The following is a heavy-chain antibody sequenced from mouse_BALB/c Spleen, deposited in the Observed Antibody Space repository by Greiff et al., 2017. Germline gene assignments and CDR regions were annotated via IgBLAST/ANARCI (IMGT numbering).Heavy chain of an antibody. CDR1: GYTFTSYW. J-gene: IGHJ3*01. CDR3: AHFSAAY. Sequence: VQLQQPGAELVKPGASVKLSCKASGYTFTSYWMHWVKQRPEQGLEWIGRIDPANGNTKYDPKFQGKATITADTSSNTAYLQLSSLTSEDTAVYYCAHFSAAYWGQGTLVTVSA. V-gene: IGHV14-3*02. CDR2: IDPANGNT.